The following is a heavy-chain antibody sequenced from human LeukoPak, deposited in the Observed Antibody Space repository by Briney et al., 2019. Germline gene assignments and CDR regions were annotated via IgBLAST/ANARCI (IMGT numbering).Heavy chain of an antibody. J-gene: IGHJ4*02. Sequence: GESLKISCKGSGYTFTSYWIGWVRQMPGKGLEWMGIIYPGDSDTRYSPSFQGQVTTSADKSTSTAYLQWSSLKASDTAMYYCAKVYDSSSNYHFDYWGQGTLVTVSS. CDR1: GYTFTSYW. V-gene: IGHV5-51*01. D-gene: IGHD3-22*01. CDR3: AKVYDSSSNYHFDY. CDR2: IYPGDSDT.